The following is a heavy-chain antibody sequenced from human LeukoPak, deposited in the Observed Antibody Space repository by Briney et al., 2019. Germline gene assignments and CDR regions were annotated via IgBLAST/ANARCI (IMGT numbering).Heavy chain of an antibody. V-gene: IGHV3-23*01. CDR2: ISGSGGST. Sequence: GGSLRLSCAASGFTFSSYGMHWVRQAPGKGLEWVSAISGSGGSTYYADSVKGRFTISRDNSKNTLYLQMNSLRAEDTAVYYCAKDRTIFGVVLMYYFDYWGQGTLVTVSS. CDR3: AKDRTIFGVVLMYYFDY. CDR1: GFTFSSYG. J-gene: IGHJ4*02. D-gene: IGHD3-3*01.